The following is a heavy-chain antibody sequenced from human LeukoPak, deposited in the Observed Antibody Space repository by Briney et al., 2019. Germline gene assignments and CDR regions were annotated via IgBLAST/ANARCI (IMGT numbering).Heavy chain of an antibody. CDR2: IIPIFGIA. Sequence: PGASVKVSCKASGCTFSSYAISWVRQAPGQGLEWMGGIIPIFGIANYAQKVQGRVTITADKSTSPAYMELSSLRSEDTAVYYCARSSLYCSSTSCYQDYYYGMDVWGQGTTVTVSS. D-gene: IGHD2-2*01. V-gene: IGHV1-69*10. CDR1: GCTFSSYA. CDR3: ARSSLYCSSTSCYQDYYYGMDV. J-gene: IGHJ6*02.